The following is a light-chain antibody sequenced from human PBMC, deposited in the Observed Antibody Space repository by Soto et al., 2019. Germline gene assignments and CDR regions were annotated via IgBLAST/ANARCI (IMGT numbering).Light chain of an antibody. CDR3: QSADSSGTYIV. J-gene: IGLJ1*01. Sequence: SYELTQPPSVSVSPGQTARITCSGDALPKQYAYWYQQKPGLAPEVVIYKETEKPSGIPQRSSGSSSRTTVTLTISGVQAEDEADYYCQSADSSGTYIVFGTGTKVTVL. V-gene: IGLV3-25*03. CDR2: KET. CDR1: ALPKQY.